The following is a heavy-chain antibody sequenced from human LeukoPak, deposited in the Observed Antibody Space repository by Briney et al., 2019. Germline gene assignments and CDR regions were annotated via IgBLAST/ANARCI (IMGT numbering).Heavy chain of an antibody. V-gene: IGHV3-48*03. CDR2: ISSSGNLI. J-gene: IGHJ4*02. D-gene: IGHD1-1*01. CDR3: AREGGWNDFDY. Sequence: PGGSLRLSCEASGXTFSSYDMNWVRQAPGKGLEWVSYISSSGNLIHYADSVKGRFTFSRDNARNSLYLQMTSLGADDTAIYYCAREGGWNDFDYWGQGTLVTVSS. CDR1: GXTFSSYD.